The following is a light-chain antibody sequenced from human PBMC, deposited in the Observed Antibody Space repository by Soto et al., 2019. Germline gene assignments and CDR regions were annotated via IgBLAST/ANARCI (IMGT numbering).Light chain of an antibody. CDR3: QQRSNWLWT. CDR2: DAS. CDR1: QSVSSY. Sequence: EIVLTQSPATLSLSPRERATHSCRASQSVSSYLAWYQQKPGQAPRLLIYDASNRATGIPARFSGSGSGTDFTLTISSLEPEDFAVYYCQQRSNWLWTFGQGTKVDIK. V-gene: IGKV3-11*01. J-gene: IGKJ1*01.